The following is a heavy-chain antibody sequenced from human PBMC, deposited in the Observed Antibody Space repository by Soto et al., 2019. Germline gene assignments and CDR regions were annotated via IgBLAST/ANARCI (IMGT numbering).Heavy chain of an antibody. CDR3: ARAPLYPDY. D-gene: IGHD2-2*02. CDR2: IYYSGST. J-gene: IGHJ4*02. V-gene: IGHV4-31*03. Sequence: SETLSLTCPVSGGSISNGGYYWSWFRQHPGKGLGWFGYIYYSGSTYYNPSLKSRFTISVDTPKNQFSLKLTSVIAADTAVYYCARAPLYPDYWGPGTLVTVSS. CDR1: GGSISNGGYY.